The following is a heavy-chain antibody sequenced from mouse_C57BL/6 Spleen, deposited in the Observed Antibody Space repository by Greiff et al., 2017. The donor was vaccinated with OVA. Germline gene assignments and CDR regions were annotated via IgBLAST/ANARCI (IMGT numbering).Heavy chain of an antibody. D-gene: IGHD2-4*01. CDR2: FYPVSGSI. V-gene: IGHV1-62-2*01. Sequence: VKLQESGAELVKPGASVKLSCEASGYTFTEYTIHWIKQRSGQGLEWVGWFYPVSGSIKYNEKFKDKATLTADKTSSTVYMELSGLTSEDSAVYFCARHDRGDYDGFAYWGQGTLVTVSA. CDR3: ARHDRGDYDGFAY. J-gene: IGHJ3*01. CDR1: GYTFTEYT.